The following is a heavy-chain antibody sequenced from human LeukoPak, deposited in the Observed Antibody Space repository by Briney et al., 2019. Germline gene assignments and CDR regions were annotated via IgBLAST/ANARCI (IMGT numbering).Heavy chain of an antibody. V-gene: IGHV4-34*01. CDR3: ARGQQQLVRVYYYYGMDV. CDR2: INHSGST. J-gene: IGHJ6*02. CDR1: GGSFSGYF. D-gene: IGHD6-13*01. Sequence: PSETLSLTCAVYGGSFSGYFWSWIRQPPGKGLEWIGEINHSGSTNYNPSPKSRVTISVDTSKKQFSLKLSSVTAADTAVYYCARGQQQLVRVYYYYGMDVWGQGTTVTVSS.